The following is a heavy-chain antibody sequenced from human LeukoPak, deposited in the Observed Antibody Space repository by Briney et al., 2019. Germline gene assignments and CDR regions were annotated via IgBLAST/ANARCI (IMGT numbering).Heavy chain of an antibody. V-gene: IGHV4-59*01. D-gene: IGHD3-22*01. Sequence: PSETLSLTCTVSGGSISSYYWSWIRQPPGKGLEWIGHIYYSGSTNYNPSLKSRVTISVDTSKNQFSLKLSSVTAADTAVYYCARANYYDTVRDAFDIWGQGTMVTVSS. CDR2: IYYSGST. CDR3: ARANYYDTVRDAFDI. J-gene: IGHJ3*02. CDR1: GGSISSYY.